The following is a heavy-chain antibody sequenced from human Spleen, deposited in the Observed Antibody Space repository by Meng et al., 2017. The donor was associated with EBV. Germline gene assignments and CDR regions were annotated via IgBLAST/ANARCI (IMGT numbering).Heavy chain of an antibody. CDR1: GGAISTSNW. CDR2: VFRTGDT. V-gene: IGHV4-4*02. J-gene: IGHJ4*02. CDR3: ASDGISRYFDN. D-gene: IGHD1-1*01. Sequence: VQREESGPGQVSPSGTLSLICTVSGGAISTSNWWSWVRQSPEKGLEWIGEVFRTGDTNYNPSLKSRVTILIDKSKNQFSLKLNSVTAADTAIYFCASDGISRYFDNWGPGTLVTVPS.